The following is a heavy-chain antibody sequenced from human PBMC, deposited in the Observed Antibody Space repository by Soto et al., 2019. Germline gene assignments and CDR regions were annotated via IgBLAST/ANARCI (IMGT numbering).Heavy chain of an antibody. CDR1: GFTFRNYT. CDR2: ISSSSSYI. J-gene: IGHJ3*02. Sequence: GGSLRLSCAASGFTFRNYTMNWVRQAPGKGLEWVSSISSSSSYIYYADSLKGRFSISRDNAKNTLYLQMNSLRFEDTAVYYCARDRDVDSSGWASGDHDSFDIWGQGTMVTVSS. V-gene: IGHV3-21*01. CDR3: ARDRDVDSSGWASGDHDSFDI. D-gene: IGHD6-19*01.